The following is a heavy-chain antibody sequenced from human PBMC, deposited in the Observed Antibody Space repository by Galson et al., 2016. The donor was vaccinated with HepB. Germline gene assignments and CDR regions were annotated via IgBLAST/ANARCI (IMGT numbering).Heavy chain of an antibody. CDR1: GYTFTTYS. CDR3: ARDSFPFILLHY. V-gene: IGHV1-3*01. Sequence: SVKVSCKASGYTFTTYSLHWVRQAPGQRLEWMGWISAANGNTKYSQKFQGRLTITRDPSANTTYMELSSLTSEDTATYYCARDSFPFILLHYWGQGTLVTVSS. J-gene: IGHJ4*02. CDR2: ISAANGNT. D-gene: IGHD2-15*01.